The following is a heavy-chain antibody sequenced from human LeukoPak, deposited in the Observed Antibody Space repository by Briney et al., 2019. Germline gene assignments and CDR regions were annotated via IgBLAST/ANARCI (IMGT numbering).Heavy chain of an antibody. J-gene: IGHJ6*02. Sequence: GGSLRLSCAASGFTFNSYSMNWVRQAPGKGLEWVSSISPSSIYIYFAESVKGRFSISRDNAKNSLYLQMNSLRGEDTAVYYCARDLDSAHSYGLDVWGQGTTVTVSS. D-gene: IGHD3-10*01. V-gene: IGHV3-21*01. CDR2: ISPSSIYI. CDR3: ARDLDSAHSYGLDV. CDR1: GFTFNSYS.